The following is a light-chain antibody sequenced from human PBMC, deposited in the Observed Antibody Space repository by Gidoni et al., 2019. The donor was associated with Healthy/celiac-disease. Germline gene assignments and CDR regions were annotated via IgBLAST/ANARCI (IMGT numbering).Light chain of an antibody. J-gene: IGKJ4*02. CDR3: QQYGSSPPGT. CDR2: GAS. V-gene: IGKV3-20*01. CDR1: QSVSSSY. Sequence: EIVLTHSPGTLSLSPGERATLSCRASQSVSSSYLAWYQQKPGQAPRLLIYGASSRATGIPDRCSGSGSGTDFTLTISRLEPEDFAVYYCQQYGSSPPGTFXGXTKVEIK.